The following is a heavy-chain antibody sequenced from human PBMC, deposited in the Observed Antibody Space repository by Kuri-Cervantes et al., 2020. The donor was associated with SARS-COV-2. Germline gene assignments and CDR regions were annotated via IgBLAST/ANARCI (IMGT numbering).Heavy chain of an antibody. CDR2: ISYDGSNK. V-gene: IGHV3-30-3*01. D-gene: IGHD3-3*01. Sequence: LSLTCAASGFTFSDYYMSWIRQAPGKGLEWVAVISYDGSNKYYADSVKGRFTISRDNSKNTLYLQMNSLRAEDTAVYYCTTGYYDFWSGGDYWGQGTLVTVSS. J-gene: IGHJ4*02. CDR1: GFTFSDYY. CDR3: TTGYYDFWSGGDY.